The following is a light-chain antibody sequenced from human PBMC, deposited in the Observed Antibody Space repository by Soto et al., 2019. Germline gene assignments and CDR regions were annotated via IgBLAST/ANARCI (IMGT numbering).Light chain of an antibody. J-gene: IGKJ1*01. CDR2: DAS. CDR3: HQRSNWPWT. CDR1: QSVSRY. V-gene: IGKV3-11*01. Sequence: EIVFTQSPATLSLSPGERATLSCRASQSVSRYLAWYQHKVGQAPRLLIYDASSRATGIPAGFSGSGSGTDFTLTISSLEPEDFAVYYCHQRSNWPWTFGQGTKVDIK.